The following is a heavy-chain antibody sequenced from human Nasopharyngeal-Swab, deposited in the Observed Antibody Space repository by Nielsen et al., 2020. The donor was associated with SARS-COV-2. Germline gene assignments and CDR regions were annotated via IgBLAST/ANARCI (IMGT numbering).Heavy chain of an antibody. CDR2: TYYRSKWYN. V-gene: IGHV6-1*01. Sequence: SQTLSLTCAISGDSVSRSSAAWNWIRQSPSRGLEWLGRTYYRSKWYNDYAVSVKSRITINPDTSKSQFSLHLNSVTPEDTAVYYCARARGAYGNYYYYYYTDVWGKGTTVTVSS. D-gene: IGHD4-11*01. CDR1: GDSVSRSSAA. J-gene: IGHJ6*03. CDR3: ARARGAYGNYYYYYYTDV.